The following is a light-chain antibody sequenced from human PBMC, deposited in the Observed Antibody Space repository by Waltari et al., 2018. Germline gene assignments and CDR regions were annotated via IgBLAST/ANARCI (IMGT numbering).Light chain of an antibody. CDR3: MQGIHLPRT. CDR2: EVS. J-gene: IGKJ1*01. Sequence: DIVMTQTPLSLSVTPGQPASISCKSSQSLLHSDGKTFLQWDLQKPGQSPQLLIYEVSRRFSGVPDRFSGSGSGTDFTLKISRVEAEDVGVYYCMQGIHLPRTFGQGTKVEIK. V-gene: IGKV2-29*02. CDR1: QSLLHSDGKTF.